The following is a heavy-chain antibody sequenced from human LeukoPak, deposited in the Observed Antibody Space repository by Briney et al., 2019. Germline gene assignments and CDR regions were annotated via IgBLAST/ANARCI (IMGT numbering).Heavy chain of an antibody. CDR3: ARRGYCSGGSCYSHAFDI. V-gene: IGHV5-51*01. CDR1: GYSFTSYW. Sequence: GESLKTSCKGSGYSFTSYWIAWVRQMPGKGLEWMGIIYPGDSDTRYSPSFQGQVTISADKSISTAYLQWSSLKASDTAMYYCARRGYCSGGSCYSHAFDIWGQGTMVTVSS. CDR2: IYPGDSDT. D-gene: IGHD2-15*01. J-gene: IGHJ3*02.